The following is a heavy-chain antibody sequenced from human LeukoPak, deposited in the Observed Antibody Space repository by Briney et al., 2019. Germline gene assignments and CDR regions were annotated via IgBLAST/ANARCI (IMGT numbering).Heavy chain of an antibody. J-gene: IGHJ4*02. CDR1: GFTFSSYR. V-gene: IGHV3-48*04. CDR3: AKDQSLLWFEELFGTFDY. D-gene: IGHD3-10*01. Sequence: GGSLRLSCAASGFTFSSYRMNWVRQAPGKGLEWVSYISSSGSTIYYADSVKGRFTISRDNAKNSLYLQMNSLRAEDTALYYCAKDQSLLWFEELFGTFDYWGQGTLVTVSS. CDR2: ISSSGSTI.